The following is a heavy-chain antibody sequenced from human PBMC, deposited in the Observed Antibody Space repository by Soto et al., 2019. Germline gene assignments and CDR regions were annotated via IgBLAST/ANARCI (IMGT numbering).Heavy chain of an antibody. D-gene: IGHD3-16*01. CDR1: GYSFTSYY. CDR2: INPTGGRT. J-gene: IGHJ6*02. Sequence: ASVKVSCKASGYSFTSYYIHWVRQAPGQGLEWIGLINPTGGRTTYAQRFQGRVIMTRDTATSTLYLQLASLRSDDTALYYCARGGSVTNSFYYYFGMDVWGQGSTVPVYS. V-gene: IGHV1-46*01. CDR3: ARGGSVTNSFYYYFGMDV.